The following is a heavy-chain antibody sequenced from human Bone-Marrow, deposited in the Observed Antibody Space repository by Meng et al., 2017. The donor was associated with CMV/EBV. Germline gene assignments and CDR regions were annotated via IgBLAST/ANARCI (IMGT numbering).Heavy chain of an antibody. V-gene: IGHV4-34*01. J-gene: IGHJ4*02. D-gene: IGHD1-26*01. CDR1: GAPFSGY. CDR3: APGFRSWSGSYSS. Sequence: QVHLQHGGAGLLKPSETLSLTCGVYGAPFSGYWSWVRQPPGKGLEWIGEITHSGSTNYNVSLKSRVTISIDTSKNQFSLKLSSVTATDTAVYYCAPGFRSWSGSYSSWGQGTLVTVSS. CDR2: ITHSGST.